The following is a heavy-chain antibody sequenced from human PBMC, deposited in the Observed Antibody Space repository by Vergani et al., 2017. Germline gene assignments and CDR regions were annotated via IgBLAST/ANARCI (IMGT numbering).Heavy chain of an antibody. CDR1: GGSFSGYY. J-gene: IGHJ4*02. D-gene: IGHD6-19*01. CDR2: INHSGST. CDR3: ARQKGGKQWLVFDY. Sequence: QVQLQQWGAGLLKPSETLSLTCAVYGGSFSGYYWSWIRQPPGKGLEWIGEINHSGSTNYNPSLKSRVTISVDTSKNQFSLKLSSVTAADTAVYYCARQKGGKQWLVFDYWGQGTLVTVSS. V-gene: IGHV4-34*01.